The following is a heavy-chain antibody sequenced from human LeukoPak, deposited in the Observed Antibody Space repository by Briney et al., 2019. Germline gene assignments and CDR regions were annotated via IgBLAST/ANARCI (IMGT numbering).Heavy chain of an antibody. Sequence: GGSLRLSCAASGFPFSRYWMTWVRQAPGKGLEWVANIKYDGSEKFYVGSVRGRFTISRDNTNNSLHLQMNSLRAEDPGIYYCAGGPTYGSGSPLGHGGQGTLVADCS. V-gene: IGHV3-7*01. CDR2: IKYDGSEK. D-gene: IGHD3-10*01. CDR1: GFPFSRYW. J-gene: IGHJ4*02. CDR3: AGGPTYGSGSPLGH.